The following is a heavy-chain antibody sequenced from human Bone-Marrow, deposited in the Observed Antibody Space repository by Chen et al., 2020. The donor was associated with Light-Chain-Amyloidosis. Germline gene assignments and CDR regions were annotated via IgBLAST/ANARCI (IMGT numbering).Heavy chain of an antibody. D-gene: IGHD5-18*01. J-gene: IGHJ4*02. CDR3: ARGGGHSYGYLDQ. CDR1: GFTVSSHS. V-gene: IGHV3-53*02. CDR2: VFGVRNT. Sequence: EVQLVESGGGVIQPGGSLRLSCVASGFTVSSHSVSWVRQAPGKGLEWLSVVFGVRNTHYADPVKRRFTISRDNSKSTLYLDMTNLRGEDTAVYYCARGGGHSYGYLDQWGQGTWVTVSP.